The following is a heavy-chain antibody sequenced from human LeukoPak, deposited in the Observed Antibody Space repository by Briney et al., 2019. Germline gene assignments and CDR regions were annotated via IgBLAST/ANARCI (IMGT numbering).Heavy chain of an antibody. Sequence: SETLSLTCTVSGGSISSYYWSWIRQPAGKGLEWIGRFYTSTNANYNPSLKSRVTMSVDTSKNQFSLELSSVTAADTAVYYCARDHYDSTGYSYYFDYWGQGTLVTVSS. CDR1: GGSISSYY. CDR3: ARDHYDSTGYSYYFDY. CDR2: FYTSTNA. J-gene: IGHJ4*02. D-gene: IGHD3-22*01. V-gene: IGHV4-4*07.